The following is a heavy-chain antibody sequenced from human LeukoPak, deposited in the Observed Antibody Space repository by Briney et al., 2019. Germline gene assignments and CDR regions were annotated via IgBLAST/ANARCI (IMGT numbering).Heavy chain of an antibody. Sequence: ASVEVSCKASGYTFTGCYMHWVRQAPGQGLEWMGWINPNSGGTNYAQKFQDRVTMTRDTSISTAYMELSRLRSDDTAVYYCASAKGSSWYLNWFDPWGQGTLVTVSS. CDR2: INPNSGGT. CDR3: ASAKGSSWYLNWFDP. V-gene: IGHV1-2*02. D-gene: IGHD6-13*01. CDR1: GYTFTGCY. J-gene: IGHJ5*02.